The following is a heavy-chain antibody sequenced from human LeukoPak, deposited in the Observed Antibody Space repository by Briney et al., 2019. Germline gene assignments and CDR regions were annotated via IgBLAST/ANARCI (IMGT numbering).Heavy chain of an antibody. CDR3: ARDTAPPHSGRFDWWFDP. J-gene: IGHJ5*02. V-gene: IGHV3-7*01. D-gene: IGHD1-26*01. CDR2: IKPDGSEK. CDR1: GFSFSNYW. Sequence: GGSLRLSCAASGFSFSNYWMSWVRQAPGKGLEWVANIKPDGSEKYYVDSVKGRFTISRDNAKNSLFLQMNSLRAEDTAVYYCARDTAPPHSGRFDWWFDPWGQGTLVTVSS.